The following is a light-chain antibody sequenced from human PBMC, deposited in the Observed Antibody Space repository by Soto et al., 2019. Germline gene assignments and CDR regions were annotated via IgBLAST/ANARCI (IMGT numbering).Light chain of an antibody. CDR1: SGDIGGYNY. J-gene: IGLJ2*01. V-gene: IGLV2-11*01. CDR3: CSYAGSSLV. Sequence: QSALTQPRSVSGSPGQSVTISCTGASGDIGGYNYVSWYQHHPGKAPKLIIFDVNKRPSGVPDRFSGSKSGNTASLTISGLQPEDEGDYYCCSYAGSSLVFGGGTKLTVL. CDR2: DVN.